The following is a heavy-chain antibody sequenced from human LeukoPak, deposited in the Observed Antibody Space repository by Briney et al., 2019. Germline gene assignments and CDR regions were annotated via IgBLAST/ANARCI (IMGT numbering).Heavy chain of an antibody. V-gene: IGHV3-7*01. CDR3: ARDPYSSSWYYYYYYGRDV. J-gene: IGHJ6*02. D-gene: IGHD6-13*01. CDR1: GFTFSSYW. CDR2: IKQDGSEK. Sequence: AGGSLRLSCAASGFTFSSYWMSWVRQAPGKGLEWVANIKQDGSEKYYVDSVKGRFTISRDNAKNSLYLQMNSLRAEDTAVYYCARDPYSSSWYYYYYYGRDVWGQGTTVTVSS.